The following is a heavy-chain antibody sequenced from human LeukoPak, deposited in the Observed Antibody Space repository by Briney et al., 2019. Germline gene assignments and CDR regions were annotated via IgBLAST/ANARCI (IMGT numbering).Heavy chain of an antibody. D-gene: IGHD2-21*02. Sequence: GASVKVSFKASGYTFTSYGISWVRQAPGQGLEWMGWISAYNGNTNYAQKLQGRVTMTTDTSTSTAYMELRSLRSDDTAAYYCARAYCGGDCLGSEYFQHWGQGTLVTVSS. V-gene: IGHV1-18*01. CDR1: GYTFTSYG. CDR3: ARAYCGGDCLGSEYFQH. CDR2: ISAYNGNT. J-gene: IGHJ1*01.